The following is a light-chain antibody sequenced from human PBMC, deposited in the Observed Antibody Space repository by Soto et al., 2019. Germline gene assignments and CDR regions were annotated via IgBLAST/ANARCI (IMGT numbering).Light chain of an antibody. CDR3: QHSSSTHPAYT. V-gene: IGKV1-39*01. CDR1: QSISRY. Sequence: IQMTQSPSSLSASVGDRVNITCRASQSISRYLNWYQQKPGKAPKLLIYAASSLQSGVPSRFSGSGSGTDFTLTIASLQPEDFATYYCQHSSSTHPAYTFGQGTNLEIK. CDR2: AAS. J-gene: IGKJ2*01.